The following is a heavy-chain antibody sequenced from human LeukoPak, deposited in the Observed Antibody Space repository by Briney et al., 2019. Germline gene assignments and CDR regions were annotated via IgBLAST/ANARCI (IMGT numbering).Heavy chain of an antibody. CDR2: ISSSGSTI. J-gene: IGHJ4*02. Sequence: PGGSLRLSCAASGFTFSDSSMSWIRQAPGEGLEWLSYISSSGSTIYYADSVKGRFTISRDSAKNSLYLQMNSLRAEDTAVYYCARDGSAYSYYFDYWGQGTLVTVSS. CDR3: ARDGSAYSYYFDY. D-gene: IGHD5-12*01. CDR1: GFTFSDSS. V-gene: IGHV3-11*01.